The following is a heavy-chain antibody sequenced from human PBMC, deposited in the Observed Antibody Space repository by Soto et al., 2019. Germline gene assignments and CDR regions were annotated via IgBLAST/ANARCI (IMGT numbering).Heavy chain of an antibody. CDR3: AKGNQFFYYYAMDV. V-gene: IGHV3-23*01. Sequence: GGSLRLSCAASGFTFSSYGMNWVRQAPGKGLEWVSALSGSGDTTYYADSVRGRFSISRDNSKNTLYLQMSSLRGEDTAVYYCAKGNQFFYYYAMDVWGQGTTVTVSS. CDR1: GFTFSSYG. CDR2: LSGSGDTT. J-gene: IGHJ6*02.